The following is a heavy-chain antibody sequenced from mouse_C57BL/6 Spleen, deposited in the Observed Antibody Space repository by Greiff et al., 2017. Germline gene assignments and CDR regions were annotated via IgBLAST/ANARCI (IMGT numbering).Heavy chain of an antibody. J-gene: IGHJ2*01. CDR1: GYTFTSYD. Sequence: QVQLQQSGPELVKPGASVKLSCKASGYTFTSYDINWVKQRPGQGLEWIGWIYPRDGSTKYKEKFKGKATLTVDTSSSTAYMELHSLTSEDSAVYFCARELGFITTVVADYFDYWGQGTTLTVSS. CDR2: IYPRDGST. V-gene: IGHV1-85*01. CDR3: ARELGFITTVVADYFDY. D-gene: IGHD1-1*01.